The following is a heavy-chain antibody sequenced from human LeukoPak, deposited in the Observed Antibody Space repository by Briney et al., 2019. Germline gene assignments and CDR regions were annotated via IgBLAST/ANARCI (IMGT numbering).Heavy chain of an antibody. Sequence: PSETLSLTCAFYGGSFSAYYWTWLRQPPGSGLEWIGEISHSGRTHYHPSLKSRVTISLHTSKNQFSLKLSSVTAANTAVYYCATYWSTGNSDCWGQGTLVTVSS. CDR3: ATYWSTGNSDC. V-gene: IGHV4-34*01. CDR1: GGSFSAYY. CDR2: ISHSGRT. D-gene: IGHD2-8*02. J-gene: IGHJ4*02.